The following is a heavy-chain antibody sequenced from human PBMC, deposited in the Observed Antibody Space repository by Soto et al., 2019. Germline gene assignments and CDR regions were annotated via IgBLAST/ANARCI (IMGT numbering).Heavy chain of an antibody. J-gene: IGHJ5*02. Sequence: SETLSLTCAVYGGSFSGYYWSWIRQPPGKGLEWIGEINHSGSTNYNPSLKSRVTISVDTSKNQFSLKLSSVTAADTAVYYCARVVVVITYNWFDPWGQGXLVTVYS. CDR2: INHSGST. D-gene: IGHD3-22*01. CDR1: GGSFSGYY. V-gene: IGHV4-34*01. CDR3: ARVVVVITYNWFDP.